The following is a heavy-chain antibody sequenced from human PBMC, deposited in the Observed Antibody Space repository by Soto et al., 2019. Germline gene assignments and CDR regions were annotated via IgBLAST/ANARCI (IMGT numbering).Heavy chain of an antibody. CDR3: ARDSEAAAGLSFDY. CDR1: GYTFTDYY. J-gene: IGHJ4*02. Sequence: QVQLVQSGAEVKTPGASVRVSCKGSGYTFTDYYMHWVRRAPGQGLEWMGWINGNSGDTRYPQRFQGRVTMTRDTSINTAYMDLSGLRSDDTAVYYCARDSEAAAGLSFDYWGQGTLVNVSS. V-gene: IGHV1-2*02. CDR2: INGNSGDT. D-gene: IGHD6-13*01.